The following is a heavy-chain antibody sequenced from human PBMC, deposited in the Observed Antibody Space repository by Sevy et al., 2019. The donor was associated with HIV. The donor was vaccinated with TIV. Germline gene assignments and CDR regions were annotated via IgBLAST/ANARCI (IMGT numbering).Heavy chain of an antibody. CDR2: IDPSGGNA. J-gene: IGHJ4*02. CDR3: VRADPAQHFDS. CDR1: GDTLTNNY. V-gene: IGHV1-46*01. Sequence: ASVKVSCKASGDTLTNNYMHWVRQAPGQGLEWMGIIDPSGGNASYAQKFQGRVTMTRETSTSTLYMDLGSLRSEDTAVYYCVRADPAQHFDSWGQGTLVTVSS.